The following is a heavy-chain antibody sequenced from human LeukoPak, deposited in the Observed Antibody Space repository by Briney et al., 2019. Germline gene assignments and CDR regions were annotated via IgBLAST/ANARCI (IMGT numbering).Heavy chain of an antibody. D-gene: IGHD2-15*01. CDR2: INWNGDST. V-gene: IGHV3-20*04. Sequence: GGSLRLSCAASGFTFSSYWMHWVRQAPGKGLEWVTGINWNGDSTGYADSVKGRFTISRDNAKNSLFLQMNSLRAEDTALYYCARAKVTIDYYYYMDVWGKGTTVTVSS. CDR1: GFTFSSYW. CDR3: ARAKVTIDYYYYMDV. J-gene: IGHJ6*03.